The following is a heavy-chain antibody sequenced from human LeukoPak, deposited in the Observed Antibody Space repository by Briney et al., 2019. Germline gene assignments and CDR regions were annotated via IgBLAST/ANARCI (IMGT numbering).Heavy chain of an antibody. CDR3: ARIILGEYGMDV. J-gene: IGHJ6*04. CDR1: GFTFSTYS. D-gene: IGHD3-10*01. V-gene: IGHV3-21*01. CDR2: ISSSSNYI. Sequence: GGSLRLSCAASGFTFSTYSMNWVRQAPGKGLEWVSSISSSSNYIYYADSVKGRFTMSRDNAKNSLYLQMNSLRAEDTAVYYCARIILGEYGMDVWGKGTTVTVSS.